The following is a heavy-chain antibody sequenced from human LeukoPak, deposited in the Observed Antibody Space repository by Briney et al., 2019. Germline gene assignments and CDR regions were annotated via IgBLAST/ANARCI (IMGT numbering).Heavy chain of an antibody. CDR1: GFTFSNAW. V-gene: IGHV3-15*01. D-gene: IGHD6-13*01. Sequence: GGSLRLSCAASGFTFSNAWMSWVRQAPGKGLEWVGRIKSKTDGGTTDYAAPVKGRFTISRDDSKNTLYLQTNSLKAEDTAVYYCTTDLIADTDAFDIWGQGAMVTVSS. CDR2: IKSKTDGGTT. CDR3: TTDLIADTDAFDI. J-gene: IGHJ3*02.